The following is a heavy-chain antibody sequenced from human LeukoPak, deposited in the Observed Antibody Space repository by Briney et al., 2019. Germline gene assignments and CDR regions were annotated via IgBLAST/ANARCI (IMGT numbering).Heavy chain of an antibody. Sequence: PGGSLRLSCAASGFTFDDYTIHWVRQAPGKGLEWVSLISWDGGSTYYADSVKGRFTISRDNAKNTLYLQMNSLRAEDTAVYYCARDLGGYGDYGTNFDYWGQGTLVTVSS. D-gene: IGHD4-17*01. V-gene: IGHV3-43*01. CDR2: ISWDGGST. CDR1: GFTFDDYT. J-gene: IGHJ4*02. CDR3: ARDLGGYGDYGTNFDY.